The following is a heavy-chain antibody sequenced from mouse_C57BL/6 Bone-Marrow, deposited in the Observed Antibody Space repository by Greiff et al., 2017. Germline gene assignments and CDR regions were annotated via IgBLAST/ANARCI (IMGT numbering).Heavy chain of an antibody. J-gene: IGHJ2*01. D-gene: IGHD2-12*01. CDR3: ARDDAY. V-gene: IGHV14-2*01. CDR2: IDPEDGET. Sequence: VQLQQSGAELVKPGASVKLSCTASGFNIKDYYMHWVKQRTEQGLEGIGRIDPEDGETKYARKFQGKATITADTSSNTAYLQLSSLTSEDTAVYYCARDDAYGDQGHALTVSS. CDR1: GFNIKDYY.